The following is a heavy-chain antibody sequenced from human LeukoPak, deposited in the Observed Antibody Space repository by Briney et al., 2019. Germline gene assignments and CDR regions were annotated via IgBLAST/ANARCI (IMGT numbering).Heavy chain of an antibody. D-gene: IGHD2-15*01. J-gene: IGHJ5*02. CDR2: INPSGGST. Sequence: ASVKVSCKASGYTFTSYYMHWVRQAPGQGLEWMGIINPSGGSTSYAQKFQGRVTMTRDMSISTAYMELSRLRSDDTAVYYCARLAAPSNWFDPWGQGTLVTVSS. CDR1: GYTFTSYY. V-gene: IGHV1-46*01. CDR3: ARLAAPSNWFDP.